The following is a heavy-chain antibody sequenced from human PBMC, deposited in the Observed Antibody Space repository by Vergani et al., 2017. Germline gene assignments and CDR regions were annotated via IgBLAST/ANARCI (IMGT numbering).Heavy chain of an antibody. V-gene: IGHV3-49*04. CDR3: SSYYYNSSGYFSNVDY. CDR1: GFTFGDYA. Sequence: EVQLVESGGGLVQPGRSLRLSCTASGFTFGDYAMSWVRQAPGKGLGWVGFIRSKAYGGTTEYAASVKGRFTISRDDSKSIAYLQMNSLKTEDTAGYYCSSYYYNSSGYFSNVDYWGQGTLVTVSS. CDR2: IRSKAYGGTT. J-gene: IGHJ4*02. D-gene: IGHD3-22*01.